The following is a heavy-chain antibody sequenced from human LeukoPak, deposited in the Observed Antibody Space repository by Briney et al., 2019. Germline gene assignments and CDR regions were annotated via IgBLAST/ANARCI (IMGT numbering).Heavy chain of an antibody. CDR1: GFTFNNYA. CDR3: ARDLERGLITVRGVIIASYHGMDV. Sequence: PGGSLRLSCAASGFTFNNYAMHWVRQAPGKGLEWVAVMSYDGTNRYYADPVRGRFTISRDNSKNTLYLQMNRLRAEDTAVYYCARDLERGLITVRGVIIASYHGMDVWGQGTTVTVSS. J-gene: IGHJ6*02. V-gene: IGHV3-30*04. D-gene: IGHD3-10*01. CDR2: MSYDGTNR.